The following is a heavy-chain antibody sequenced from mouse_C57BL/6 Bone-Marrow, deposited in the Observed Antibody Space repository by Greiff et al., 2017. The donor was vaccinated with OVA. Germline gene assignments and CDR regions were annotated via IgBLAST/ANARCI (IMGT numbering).Heavy chain of an antibody. J-gene: IGHJ4*01. CDR1: GYTFTSYW. CDR3: AIPSYYGGSVYAMDY. D-gene: IGHD1-1*01. Sequence: QVQLQQPGAELVKPGASVKVSCKASGYTFTSYWMHWVKQSPGQGLEWIGRIHPSDSDTNYNQKFKGKATLTVDKSSSTAYMQLSSLTSEDAAVYYCAIPSYYGGSVYAMDYWGQGTSVTVSS. CDR2: IHPSDSDT. V-gene: IGHV1-74*01.